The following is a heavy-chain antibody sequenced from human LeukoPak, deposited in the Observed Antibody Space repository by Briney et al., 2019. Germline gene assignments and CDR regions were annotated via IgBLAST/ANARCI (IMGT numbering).Heavy chain of an antibody. J-gene: IGHJ4*02. D-gene: IGHD6-6*01. CDR2: INPKSGGT. CDR3: ARYAYSSSFDY. Sequence: ASVKVSCKASGYTFTGYYMHWVRQAPGQGLEWMGRINPKSGGTNYAQKFQGRVTMTRDTYITTAYVELSRLRSDDTAVYYCARYAYSSSFDYWGQGTLLTVSS. CDR1: GYTFTGYY. V-gene: IGHV1-2*06.